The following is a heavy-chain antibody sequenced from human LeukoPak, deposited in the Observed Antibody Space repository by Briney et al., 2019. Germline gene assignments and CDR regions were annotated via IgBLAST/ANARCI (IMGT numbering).Heavy chain of an antibody. CDR1: GFTFSSYS. CDR3: ARPWNYYYYYVMDV. Sequence: GGSLRLSCAASGFTFSSYSMNWVRQAPGKGLEWVSYISSSSSTIYYADSVKGRFTISRDNAKNSPYLQMNSLRDEDTAVYYCARPWNYYYYYVMDVWGQGTTVTVSS. J-gene: IGHJ6*02. D-gene: IGHD1-1*01. V-gene: IGHV3-48*02. CDR2: ISSSSSTI.